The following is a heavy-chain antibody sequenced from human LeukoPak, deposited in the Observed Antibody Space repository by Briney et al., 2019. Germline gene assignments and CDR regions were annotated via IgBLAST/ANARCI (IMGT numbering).Heavy chain of an antibody. CDR2: INSDGSTT. CDR1: GFTFSSYW. Sequence: GGSLRPSCGASGFTFSSYWMHWVRQAPGKGLVWISRINSDGSTTSYADSVKGRFTISRDNAKNTLYLQMNSLRAEDTAVYYCARGNYYGQDYWGQGTLATVSS. D-gene: IGHD3-10*01. J-gene: IGHJ4*02. V-gene: IGHV3-74*01. CDR3: ARGNYYGQDY.